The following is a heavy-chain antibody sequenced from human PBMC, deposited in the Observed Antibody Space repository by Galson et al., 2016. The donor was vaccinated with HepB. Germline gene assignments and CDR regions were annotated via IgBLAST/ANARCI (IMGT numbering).Heavy chain of an antibody. CDR2: ISYDGSNK. D-gene: IGHD2-2*01. Sequence: SLRLSCAASGFTFSGYAMHWVRQAPGKGLEWVAVISYDGSNKYYADSVKGRFTISRDNSKNTLYLQMNSLRAEDTAVYYCAREVVPAANGYYYYCGMDVWGQGTTVTVSS. V-gene: IGHV3-30-3*01. CDR1: GFTFSGYA. CDR3: AREVVPAANGYYYYCGMDV. J-gene: IGHJ6*02.